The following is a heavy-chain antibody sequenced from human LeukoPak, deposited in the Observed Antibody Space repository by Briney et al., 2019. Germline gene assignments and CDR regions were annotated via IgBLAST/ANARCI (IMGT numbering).Heavy chain of an antibody. D-gene: IGHD3-22*01. CDR1: GYTFTSYG. Sequence: ASVKVSCKASGYTFTSYGISWVRQAPGQGLEWMGWINPNSGGTNYAQKFQGRVTMTRDTSISTAYMELSRLRSDDTAVYYCARSHTVAYDSSGYDYWGQGTLVTVSS. CDR3: ARSHTVAYDSSGYDY. CDR2: INPNSGGT. J-gene: IGHJ4*02. V-gene: IGHV1-2*02.